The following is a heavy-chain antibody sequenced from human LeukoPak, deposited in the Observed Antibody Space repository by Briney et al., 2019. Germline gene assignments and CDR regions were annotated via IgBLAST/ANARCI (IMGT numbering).Heavy chain of an antibody. D-gene: IGHD1-26*01. CDR3: ARVVGSGSYYTLGY. Sequence: PGGSLRLSCAASGFTFSTYWIHWVRQAPGKGLVWVSRINSDGSSTSYADSVKGRFTISRDNAKNTLYLQMNSLRAEDTAVYYCARVVGSGSYYTLGYWGQGTLVTVSS. CDR1: GFTFSTYW. V-gene: IGHV3-74*01. CDR2: INSDGSST. J-gene: IGHJ4*02.